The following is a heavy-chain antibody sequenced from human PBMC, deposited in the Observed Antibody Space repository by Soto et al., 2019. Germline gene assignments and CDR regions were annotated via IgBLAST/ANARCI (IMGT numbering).Heavy chain of an antibody. CDR1: GFTFSRYS. D-gene: IGHD3-3*01. CDR3: AKFLDGYNGPWYSFDN. J-gene: IGHJ4*02. V-gene: IGHV3-48*01. Sequence: GSLRLSCAASGFTFSRYSRNWVPQAPGKGLEWVSYISGSSSSTYYADSVKCRFTISRDNAKNPLYLQMNSLTAEDTAVYYYAKFLDGYNGPWYSFDNWGQENLVPVSS. CDR2: ISGSSSST.